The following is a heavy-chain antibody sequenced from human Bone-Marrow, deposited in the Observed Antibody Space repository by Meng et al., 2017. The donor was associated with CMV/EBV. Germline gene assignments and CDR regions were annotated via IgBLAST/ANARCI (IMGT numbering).Heavy chain of an antibody. CDR1: GYPFTSYG. D-gene: IGHD3-3*01. CDR2: ISAYNGNT. V-gene: IGHV1-18*01. J-gene: IGHJ4*02. Sequence: VLVAQSGAEVKKPVASVKASSKASGYPFTSYGISWVRQAPGQGLEWMGWISAYNGNTNYAQKLQGRVTMTTDTSTSTAYMELRSLRSDDTAVYYCARGYDFFGTDYWGQGTLVTVSS. CDR3: ARGYDFFGTDY.